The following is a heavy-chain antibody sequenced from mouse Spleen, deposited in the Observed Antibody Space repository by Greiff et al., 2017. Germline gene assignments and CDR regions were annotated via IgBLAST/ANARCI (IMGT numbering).Heavy chain of an antibody. Sequence: QVQLKQPGAELVKPGASVKLSCKASGYTFTSYWMHWVKQRPGQGLEWIGMIHPNSGSTNYNEKFKSKATLTVDKSSSTAYMQLSSLTSEDSAVYYCARITTVVATDAYWGQGTLVTVSA. D-gene: IGHD1-1*01. CDR2: IHPNSGST. CDR3: ARITTVVATDAY. V-gene: IGHV1-64*01. J-gene: IGHJ3*01. CDR1: GYTFTSYW.